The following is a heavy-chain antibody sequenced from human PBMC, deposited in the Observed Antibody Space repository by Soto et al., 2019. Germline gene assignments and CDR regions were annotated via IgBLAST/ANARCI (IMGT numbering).Heavy chain of an antibody. CDR3: ARTGWYYDFWSGYYTPGYYYYHMDV. J-gene: IGHJ6*03. Sequence: ASVKVSCKASGYTFTSYDINWVRQATGQGLEWMGWMNPNSGNTGYAQKFQGRVTMTRNTSISTAYMELSSLRSEDTAVYYCARTGWYYDFWSGYYTPGYYYYHMDVWGKGTTVTVSS. CDR1: GYTFTSYD. V-gene: IGHV1-8*01. CDR2: MNPNSGNT. D-gene: IGHD3-3*01.